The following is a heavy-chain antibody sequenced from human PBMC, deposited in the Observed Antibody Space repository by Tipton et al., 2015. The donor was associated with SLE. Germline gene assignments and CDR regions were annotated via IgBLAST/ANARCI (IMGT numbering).Heavy chain of an antibody. D-gene: IGHD2-15*01. V-gene: IGHV3-21*01. J-gene: IGHJ6*02. CDR1: GFTFSQAW. Sequence: SLRLSCAGSGFTFSQAWMSWVRQAPGKGLEWVAMISISGAYISYQDSVKGRFTISKDDAKNSVYLEMNSLRAEDSAVYFCARVVVLDSYAMDVWGQGTTVTVSS. CDR2: ISISGAYI. CDR3: ARVVVLDSYAMDV.